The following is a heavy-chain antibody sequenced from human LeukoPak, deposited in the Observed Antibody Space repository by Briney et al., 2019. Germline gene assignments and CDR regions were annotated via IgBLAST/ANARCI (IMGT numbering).Heavy chain of an antibody. Sequence: GGSLRLSCAASGFTFSSYSMNWVRQAPGKGLEWVSYISSSSSTMYYADSVKGRFTISRDNAKNSLYLQMNSLRAEDTAVYYCASEIEGSSGWYGAFDIWGPGTMVTVSS. CDR2: ISSSSSTM. CDR3: ASEIEGSSGWYGAFDI. V-gene: IGHV3-48*01. D-gene: IGHD6-19*01. J-gene: IGHJ3*02. CDR1: GFTFSSYS.